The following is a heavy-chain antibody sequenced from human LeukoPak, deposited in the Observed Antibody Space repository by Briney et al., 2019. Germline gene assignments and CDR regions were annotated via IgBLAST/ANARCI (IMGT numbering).Heavy chain of an antibody. CDR2: IVVGSGNT. Sequence: ASVKVSCKASGFTFTSSAMQWVRQARGQRLEWIGWIVVGSGNTNYAQKFQERVTITRDMSTSTAYMELSSLRSEDTAVYYCARVSTSGWYDLGYWGQGTLVTVSS. D-gene: IGHD6-19*01. CDR3: ARVSTSGWYDLGY. CDR1: GFTFTSSA. V-gene: IGHV1-58*02. J-gene: IGHJ4*02.